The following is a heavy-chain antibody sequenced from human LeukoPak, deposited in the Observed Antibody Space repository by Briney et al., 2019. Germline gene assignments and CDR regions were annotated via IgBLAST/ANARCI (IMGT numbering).Heavy chain of an antibody. CDR2: IYSGGST. CDR3: ARGSLVHYYGSGSYRIRAGFDS. J-gene: IGHJ4*02. D-gene: IGHD3-10*01. Sequence: GGSLRLSCAASGFTVSSNYMSWVRQAPGKGLEWVSVIYSGGSTYYADSVKGRFTISRDNAKNSLYLQMNSLRAEDTAVYYCARGSLVHYYGSGSYRIRAGFDSWGQGTLVTVSS. V-gene: IGHV3-53*01. CDR1: GFTVSSNY.